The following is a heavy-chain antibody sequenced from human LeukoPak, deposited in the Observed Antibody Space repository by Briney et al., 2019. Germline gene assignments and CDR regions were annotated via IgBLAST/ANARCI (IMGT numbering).Heavy chain of an antibody. Sequence: PSETLSLTCTVSGGSISTSNYYWGWIRQPPGKGLEWIGSIYHSGSTYYNPSLKSRVTISVDTSKNQFSLKLSSVTAADTAVYYCARDMQWELRGGYFDYWGQGTLVTVSS. J-gene: IGHJ4*02. CDR1: GGSISTSNYY. CDR3: ARDMQWELRGGYFDY. D-gene: IGHD1-26*01. CDR2: IYHSGST. V-gene: IGHV4-39*07.